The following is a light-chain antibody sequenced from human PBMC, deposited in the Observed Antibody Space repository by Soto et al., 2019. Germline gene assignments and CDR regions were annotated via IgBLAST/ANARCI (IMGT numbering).Light chain of an antibody. J-gene: IGKJ1*01. CDR3: QQFGSSPWT. V-gene: IGKV3-20*01. CDR1: QSVRSSY. Sequence: ETVLTQSTDTLSLSPGERATLSCRASQSVRSSYLVWYQKKPGQAPRLVIYGASNRATGVPDRFSGSGSGTDFTLTISRLEPEDFALYHCQQFGSSPWTFGHGTKLELK. CDR2: GAS.